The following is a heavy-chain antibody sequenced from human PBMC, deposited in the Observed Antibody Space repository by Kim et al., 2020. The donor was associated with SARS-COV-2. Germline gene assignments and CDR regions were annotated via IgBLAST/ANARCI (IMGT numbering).Heavy chain of an antibody. V-gene: IGHV3-7*01. Sequence: IKQERSRKRYVDSVKGRVTISRDNAKNSLYLQMNSLRTEDTAVYYCSSRPAWGQGTLVTVSS. J-gene: IGHJ5*02. CDR2: IKQERSRK. CDR3: SSRPA.